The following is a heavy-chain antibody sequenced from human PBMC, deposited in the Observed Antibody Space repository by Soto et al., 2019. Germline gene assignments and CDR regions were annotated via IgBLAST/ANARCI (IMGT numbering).Heavy chain of an antibody. Sequence: PGESLKISCKGSGYSFTSYWIGWVRQMPGKGLDWMGIIYPGDSDTRYSPSFQGQVTISADKSISTAYLQWSSLKASDTAMYYCARLVVAAAGPALYYYGMDVWGQGTTVTVSS. CDR3: ARLVVAAAGPALYYYGMDV. CDR2: IYPGDSDT. V-gene: IGHV5-51*01. J-gene: IGHJ6*02. CDR1: GYSFTSYW. D-gene: IGHD6-13*01.